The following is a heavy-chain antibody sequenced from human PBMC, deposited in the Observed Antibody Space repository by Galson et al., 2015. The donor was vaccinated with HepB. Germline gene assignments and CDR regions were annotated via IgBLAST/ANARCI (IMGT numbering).Heavy chain of an antibody. CDR1: GFSFSNYG. Sequence: SLRLSCAASGFSFSNYGLHWVRQAPCKGLEWLSFIPHDANNHSHAHSGRGRFTISRDNSKNMVYLHINSLKSEDTAVYYCARDQTSYGFWSDYFWFDPWGRGTLVCVSS. D-gene: IGHD3-3*01. CDR2: IPHDANNH. J-gene: IGHJ5*02. V-gene: IGHV3-30*03. CDR3: ARDQTSYGFWSDYFWFDP.